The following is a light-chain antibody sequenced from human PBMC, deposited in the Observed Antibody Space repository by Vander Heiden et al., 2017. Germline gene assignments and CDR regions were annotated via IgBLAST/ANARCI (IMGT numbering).Light chain of an antibody. CDR2: AAS. Sequence: DLHMTHSPSSLSASVGDRVTITCRASQSISSYLNWYQQKPGKAPKLLIYAASSLQSGVPSRFSGSGSGTDFTLTISSLQPEDFATYYCQQSYSTPFTFGPGTKVDIK. CDR3: QQSYSTPFT. J-gene: IGKJ3*01. CDR1: QSISSY. V-gene: IGKV1-39*01.